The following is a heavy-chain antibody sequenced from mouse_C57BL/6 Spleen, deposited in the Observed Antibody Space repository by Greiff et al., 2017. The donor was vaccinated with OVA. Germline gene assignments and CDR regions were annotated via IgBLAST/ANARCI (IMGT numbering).Heavy chain of an antibody. CDR1: GYTFTDYE. J-gene: IGHJ4*01. D-gene: IGHD2-4*01. Sequence: VKLMESGAELVRPGASVTLSCKASGYTFTDYEMHWVKQTPVHGLEWIGAIDPETGGTAYNQKFKGKAILTADKSSSTAYMELRSLTSEDSAVYYGTRGNDYGGYAMDYWGQGTSVTVSS. CDR2: IDPETGGT. V-gene: IGHV1-15*01. CDR3: TRGNDYGGYAMDY.